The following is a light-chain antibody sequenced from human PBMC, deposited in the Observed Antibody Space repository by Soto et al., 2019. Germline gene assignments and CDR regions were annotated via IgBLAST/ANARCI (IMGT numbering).Light chain of an antibody. CDR3: QQYGSSIT. V-gene: IGKV3-20*01. CDR2: GAS. J-gene: IGKJ5*01. CDR1: QSVSSNY. Sequence: EIVLTQSPDTLSLSPGERATLSCRASQSVSSNYVAWYQQKPGQAPRLLIYGASSVATGIPDRFSGSGSGTDFILTISRLEPEDFAVYYCQQYGSSITFGQGTRLEIK.